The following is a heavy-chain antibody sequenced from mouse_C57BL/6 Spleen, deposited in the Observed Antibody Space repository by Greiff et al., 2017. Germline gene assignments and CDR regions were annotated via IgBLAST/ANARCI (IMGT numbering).Heavy chain of an antibody. D-gene: IGHD1-1*01. Sequence: QVQLQQSGAELVKPGASVKLSCKASGYTFTSYWMHWVKQRPGQGLEWIGEIDPSDSYTNYNQKFKGKSTLTVDKSSSTAYMQLSSLTSEDSAVYYCARGGLYGSSYYFDYWGQGTTLTVSS. CDR1: GYTFTSYW. CDR3: ARGGLYGSSYYFDY. CDR2: IDPSDSYT. V-gene: IGHV1-69*01. J-gene: IGHJ2*01.